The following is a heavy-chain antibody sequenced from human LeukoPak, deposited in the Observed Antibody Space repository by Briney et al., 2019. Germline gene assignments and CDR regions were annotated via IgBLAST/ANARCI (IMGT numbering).Heavy chain of an antibody. CDR1: GFTFSSYD. CDR3: ARGLSQNNWNDGY. V-gene: IGHV3-13*04. J-gene: IGHJ4*02. D-gene: IGHD1-20*01. CDR2: IGTAGDT. Sequence: GGSLRLSCAASGFTFSSYDMHWVSQATGKGLEWVSAIGTAGDTYYPGSVKGRFTISRENAKNSLYLQMNSLRAEDTAVYYCARGLSQNNWNDGYWGQGTLVTVSS.